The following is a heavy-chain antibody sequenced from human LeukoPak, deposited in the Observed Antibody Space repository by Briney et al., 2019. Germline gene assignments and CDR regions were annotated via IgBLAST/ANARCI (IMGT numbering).Heavy chain of an antibody. D-gene: IGHD2-21*01. CDR3: AKLSSKVVSSWLLFDP. J-gene: IGHJ5*02. Sequence: GGSLRLSCAASGFTFSSYGMHWVRQAPGKGLEWVAFIRYDGSNKYYADSVKGRFTISRDNSKNTLYLQMNSLRAEDTAVYYRAKLSSKVVSSWLLFDPWGQGTLVTVSS. CDR1: GFTFSSYG. V-gene: IGHV3-30*02. CDR2: IRYDGSNK.